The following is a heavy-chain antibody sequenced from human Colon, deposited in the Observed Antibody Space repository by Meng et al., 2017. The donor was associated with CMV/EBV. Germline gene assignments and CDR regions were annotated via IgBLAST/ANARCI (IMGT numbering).Heavy chain of an antibody. CDR2: IYHSGST. D-gene: IGHD4-17*01. CDR1: GGAISSSNW. V-gene: IGHV4-4*02. Sequence: VSGGAISSSNWWSWVRQPPGKGLEWIGEIYHSGSTNYNPSLKSRVTISVDKSKNQFSLKLSSVTAADTAVYYCARYMTTVTTGYFDHWGQGTLVTVSS. CDR3: ARYMTTVTTGYFDH. J-gene: IGHJ4*02.